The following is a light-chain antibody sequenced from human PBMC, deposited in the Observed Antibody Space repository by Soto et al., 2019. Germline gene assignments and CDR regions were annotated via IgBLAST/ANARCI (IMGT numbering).Light chain of an antibody. CDR1: SGDVGGYNY. CDR3: SSYSTSTTLV. J-gene: IGLJ7*01. V-gene: IGLV2-14*01. Sequence: QSVLTQPASVSGSPGQSIIISCTGTSGDVGGYNYVSWYQQHPGKAPKLMTYDVSNRPSGVSNRFSGSKSGNTASLTISGLQAEDEAAHYCSSYSTSTTLVFGTGTQLTVL. CDR2: DVS.